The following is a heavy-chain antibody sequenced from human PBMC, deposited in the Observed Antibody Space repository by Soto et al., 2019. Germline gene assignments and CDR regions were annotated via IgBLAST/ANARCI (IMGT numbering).Heavy chain of an antibody. CDR3: ARGQGVAGAGDY. J-gene: IGHJ4*02. CDR1: GYTFSSYA. D-gene: IGHD6-19*01. V-gene: IGHV1-3*01. CDR2: INAGNGNR. Sequence: QVQLVQSGAEVKKPGASVKVSCKASGYTFSSYAMHWVRQAPGQRLEWMGWINAGNGNRKYSQKFQGRVTITRDTSASTAYMEPSSLRSEDTAVYYCARGQGVAGAGDYWGQGTLVTVSS.